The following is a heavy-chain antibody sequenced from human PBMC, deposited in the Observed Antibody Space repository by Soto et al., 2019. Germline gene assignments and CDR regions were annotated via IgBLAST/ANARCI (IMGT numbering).Heavy chain of an antibody. CDR3: ARGPPRDDRSPYDAFDI. V-gene: IGHV1-69*13. Sequence: ASVKVSCKASGGTFSSYAISWVRQAPGQGLEWMGGIIPIFGTANYAQKFQGRVTITADESTSTAYMELSSLRSEDTAVYYCARGPPRDDRSPYDAFDIWGQGTMVTVSS. CDR2: IIPIFGTA. CDR1: GGTFSSYA. J-gene: IGHJ3*02.